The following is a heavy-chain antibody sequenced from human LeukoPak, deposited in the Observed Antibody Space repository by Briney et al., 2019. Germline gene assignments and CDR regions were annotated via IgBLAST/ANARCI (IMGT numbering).Heavy chain of an antibody. D-gene: IGHD3-22*01. CDR3: AKWVRDSSAPPKYYFDY. CDR2: ISGSGGST. J-gene: IGHJ4*02. CDR1: GFTFSSYA. Sequence: GGSLRLSCAASGFTFSSYAMSWVRQAPGKGLEWVSAISGSGGSTYYADSVKGRFTISRDNSKNTLYLQMNSLRAEDTAEYYCAKWVRDSSAPPKYYFDYWGQGTLVTVSS. V-gene: IGHV3-23*01.